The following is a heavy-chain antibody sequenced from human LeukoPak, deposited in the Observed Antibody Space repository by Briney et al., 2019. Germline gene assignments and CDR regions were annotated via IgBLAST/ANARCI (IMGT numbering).Heavy chain of an antibody. J-gene: IGHJ3*02. Sequence: ASVKVSCKASGYTFTSYYMHWVRQAPGQGLEWMGIINPSGGSTSYAQKFQGRVTMTRDMSTSTVYMELSSLRSEDTAVYYCARDGNNWKYAFDIWGQGTMVTVSS. CDR1: GYTFTSYY. D-gene: IGHD1-20*01. V-gene: IGHV1-46*01. CDR2: INPSGGST. CDR3: ARDGNNWKYAFDI.